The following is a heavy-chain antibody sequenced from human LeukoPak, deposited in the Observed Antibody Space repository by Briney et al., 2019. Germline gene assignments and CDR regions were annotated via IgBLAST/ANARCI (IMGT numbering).Heavy chain of an antibody. D-gene: IGHD3-22*01. V-gene: IGHV4-34*01. CDR2: INLSGST. J-gene: IGHJ4*02. CDR3: APVCHDFYDTSGYYYVGY. Sequence: SETLSLTCAVTGASLSGYHWSWSRQPPGKGLEWIGEINLSGSTNYNSSLKSRVTISIDTSKYQFSLKMSSVTAADTAVYYCAPVCHDFYDTSGYYYVGYWGQRTLVTVSS. CDR1: GASLSGYH.